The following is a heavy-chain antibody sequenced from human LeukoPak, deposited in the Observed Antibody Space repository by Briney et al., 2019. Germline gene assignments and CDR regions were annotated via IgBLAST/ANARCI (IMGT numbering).Heavy chain of an antibody. J-gene: IGHJ4*02. CDR3: ARDRAGGAYHYDSSGYNY. D-gene: IGHD3-22*01. CDR1: GSTFSDYS. Sequence: GGSLRLSCAASGSTFSDYSMNWVRQAPGKGLEWVSYISSGSSTIYYADSVKGRFTISRDNAKNSLYLQMNSLRAEDTAVYYCARDRAGGAYHYDSSGYNYWGQGTLVTVSS. V-gene: IGHV3-48*01. CDR2: ISSGSSTI.